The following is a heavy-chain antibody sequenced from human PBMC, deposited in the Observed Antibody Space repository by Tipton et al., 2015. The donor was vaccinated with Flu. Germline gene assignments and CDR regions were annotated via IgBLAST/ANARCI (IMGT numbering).Heavy chain of an antibody. CDR3: ARAVIAPDGRLGFGDY. CDR1: GFTFSSYG. Sequence: SLRLSCAVSGFTFSSYGMHWVRQAPGKGLEWVAVIWCDGSNKYYADSVKGRFTISRDNSENTLYLQMNSLRAEDTAVYFCARAVIAPDGRLGFGDYWGQGTLVTVSS. V-gene: IGHV3-33*01. J-gene: IGHJ4*02. CDR2: IWCDGSNK. D-gene: IGHD6-13*01.